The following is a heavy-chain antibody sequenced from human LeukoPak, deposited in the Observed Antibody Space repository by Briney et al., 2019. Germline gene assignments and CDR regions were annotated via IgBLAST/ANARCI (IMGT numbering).Heavy chain of an antibody. J-gene: IGHJ4*02. V-gene: IGHV4-59*08. Sequence: SETLSLTCSVSGGSISSYYWSWIRQPPGKGLEWIGYIYYSGSTNYNPSLKSRVTISVDTSKNQFSLKPSSVTAADTAVYYCAKLLYSSGWYDYWGQGTLVTVSS. CDR1: GGSISSYY. D-gene: IGHD6-19*01. CDR2: IYYSGST. CDR3: AKLLYSSGWYDY.